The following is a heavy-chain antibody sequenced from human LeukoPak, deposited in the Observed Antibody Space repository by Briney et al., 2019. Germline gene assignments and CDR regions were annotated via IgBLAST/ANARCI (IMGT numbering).Heavy chain of an antibody. V-gene: IGHV4-38-2*01. CDR1: DYSVSSGYY. J-gene: IGHJ5*02. D-gene: IGHD2-2*01. Sequence: SETLSLTCAVSDYSVSSGYYWGWIRQPPGKGLEWIGSIYRSGSTYYNPSLKSRVTISVDTSKNQFSLKLSSVTAADTAVYYCARLTAVMAAMAPWFDPWGQGTLVTVSS. CDR2: IYRSGST. CDR3: ARLTAVMAAMAPWFDP.